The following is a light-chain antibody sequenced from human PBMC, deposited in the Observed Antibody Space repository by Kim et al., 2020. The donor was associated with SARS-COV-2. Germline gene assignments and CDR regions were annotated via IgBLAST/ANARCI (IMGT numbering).Light chain of an antibody. CDR1: QGITNE. CDR3: LQDSKYPRT. V-gene: IGKV1-6*01. J-gene: IGKJ1*01. Sequence: AIQMTQSPSSLSASVGDRVTITCRASQGITNELSWYQQKSGKAPKLLIYAASILQSGVPSRFSGSGSGTYFTLTISSLQSEDFATYYCLQDSKYPRTFGQGTKVEIK. CDR2: AAS.